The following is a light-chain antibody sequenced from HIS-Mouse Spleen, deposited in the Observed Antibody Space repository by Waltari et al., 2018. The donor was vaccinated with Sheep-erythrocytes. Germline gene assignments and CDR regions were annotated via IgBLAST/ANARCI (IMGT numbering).Light chain of an antibody. J-gene: IGLJ3*02. CDR2: GGS. Sequence: QSALTQSASVSGSPGQSITISCTGTSSAVGSYNLVSWYQQHPGKAPKLLIYGGSKRPSGVSNRVACSKSGNTASLTISGLQAEDEADYYCCSYAGSSTWVFGGGTKLTVL. CDR3: CSYAGSSTWV. CDR1: SSAVGSYNL. V-gene: IGLV2-23*01.